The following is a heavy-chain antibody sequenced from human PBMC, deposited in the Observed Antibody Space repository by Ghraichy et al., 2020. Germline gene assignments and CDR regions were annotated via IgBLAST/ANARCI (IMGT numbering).Heavy chain of an antibody. J-gene: IGHJ4*02. D-gene: IGHD3-3*01. CDR3: ARMEEDY. Sequence: GESLNISCAASGFTFSSYAMHWVRQAPGKGLEYVSAISSNGGSTYYANSVKGRFTISKDNSKNTLYLQMGSLRAEDMAVYYCARMEEDYWGQGTLVTVSS. CDR1: GFTFSSYA. V-gene: IGHV3-64*01. CDR2: ISSNGGST.